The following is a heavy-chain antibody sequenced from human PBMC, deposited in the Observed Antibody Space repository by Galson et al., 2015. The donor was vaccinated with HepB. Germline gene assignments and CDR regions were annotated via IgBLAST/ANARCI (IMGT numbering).Heavy chain of an antibody. CDR2: ISWNSGSI. Sequence: SLRLSCAASGFTFDDYAMHWVRQAPGKGLEWVSGISWNSGSIGYADSVKGRFTISRDNAKNSLYLQMNSLRAEDTALYYCAKDPKTTVTHPHFDYWGQGTLVTVSS. D-gene: IGHD4-11*01. CDR3: AKDPKTTVTHPHFDY. V-gene: IGHV3-9*01. CDR1: GFTFDDYA. J-gene: IGHJ4*02.